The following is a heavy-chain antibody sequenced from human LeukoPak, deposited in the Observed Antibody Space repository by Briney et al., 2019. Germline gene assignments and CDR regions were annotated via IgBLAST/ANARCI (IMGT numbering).Heavy chain of an antibody. CDR1: GFTFSSYA. J-gene: IGHJ3*02. D-gene: IGHD3-22*01. V-gene: IGHV3-64D*06. CDR2: ISSNGGST. CDR3: ARGKVYFDSSGNPDVFDI. Sequence: GGSLRLSCSASGFTFSSYAMHWVRQAPGKGLEYVSAISSNGGSTYYADSVKGRFTISRDNSKNTLYLQMSSLRAEDTAVYYCARGKVYFDSSGNPDVFDIWGQGTMVTVSS.